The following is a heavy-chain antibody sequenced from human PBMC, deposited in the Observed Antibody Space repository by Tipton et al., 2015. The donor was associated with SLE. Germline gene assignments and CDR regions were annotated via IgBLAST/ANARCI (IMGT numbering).Heavy chain of an antibody. Sequence: SLRLSCAASGFTVSSNYMNWVRQAPGKGLEWVSVIYSGGSTYYADSVKGRFTISIDNSKNTLYLQINSLRAEDTAVYYCARELDVWGQGTTVTVSS. V-gene: IGHV3-53*01. J-gene: IGHJ6*02. CDR1: GFTVSSNY. CDR3: ARELDV. CDR2: IYSGGST.